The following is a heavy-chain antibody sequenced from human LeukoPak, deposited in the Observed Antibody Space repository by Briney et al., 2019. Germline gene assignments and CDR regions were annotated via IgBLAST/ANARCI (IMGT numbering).Heavy chain of an antibody. J-gene: IGHJ5*02. V-gene: IGHV1-69*05. D-gene: IGHD2-2*01. CDR2: IIPIFGTA. CDR1: GGTFSSYA. Sequence: SVKVSCKASGGTFSSYAISWVRQAPGQGLEWMGGIIPIFGTANYAQKFQGRVTITTDESTSTAYMELSSLGSEDTAVYYCASSPLGIVVVPAAGGWFDPWGQGTLVTVSS. CDR3: ASSPLGIVVVPAAGGWFDP.